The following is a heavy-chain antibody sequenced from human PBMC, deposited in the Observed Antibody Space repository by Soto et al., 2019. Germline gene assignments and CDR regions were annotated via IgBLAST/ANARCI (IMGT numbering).Heavy chain of an antibody. D-gene: IGHD1-1*01. CDR3: AHRGLLISDWNEGYFDH. Sequence: QITLKESGPTLVKPTQTLTLTCTFSGFSLSTYGVGVGWIRQPPGKALEWLVFIYWDDDKRYSPSLKSRLTISADTSKSPVVLTMTNMDPVDTATYFCAHRGLLISDWNEGYFDHWGQGTLVTVSS. CDR2: IYWDDDK. V-gene: IGHV2-5*02. J-gene: IGHJ4*02. CDR1: GFSLSTYGVG.